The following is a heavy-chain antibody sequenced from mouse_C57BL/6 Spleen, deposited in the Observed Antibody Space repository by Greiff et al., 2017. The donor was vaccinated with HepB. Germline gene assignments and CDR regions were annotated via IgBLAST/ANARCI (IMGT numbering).Heavy chain of an antibody. CDR1: GYTFTDYY. J-gene: IGHJ4*01. CDR3: ARSGSKQGFEAMDY. Sequence: VQLQQSGPELVKPGASVKISCKASGYTFTDYYMNWVKQSHGKSLEWIGDINPNNGGTSYNQKFKGKATLTVDKSSSTAYMELRSLTSEDSAVYYCARSGSKQGFEAMDYWGQGTSVTVSS. D-gene: IGHD2-5*01. CDR2: INPNNGGT. V-gene: IGHV1-26*01.